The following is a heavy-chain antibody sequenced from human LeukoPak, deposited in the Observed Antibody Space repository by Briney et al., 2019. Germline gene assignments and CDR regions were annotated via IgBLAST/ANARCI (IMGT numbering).Heavy chain of an antibody. CDR2: ISGSGGST. CDR1: GFTFSNYA. V-gene: IGHV3-23*01. Sequence: GGSLRLSCAASGFTFSNYAMNWVRQAPGKGLEWVSVISGSGGSTYYADSVKGRFTISRDKSKNTLYLQMNSLRAEDTAVYYCAKDKPYYYDSNGYQALDYWGQGTLVTVSS. D-gene: IGHD3-22*01. CDR3: AKDKPYYYDSNGYQALDY. J-gene: IGHJ4*02.